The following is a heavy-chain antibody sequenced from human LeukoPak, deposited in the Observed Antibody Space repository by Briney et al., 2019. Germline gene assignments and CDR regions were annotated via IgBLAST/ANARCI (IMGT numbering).Heavy chain of an antibody. V-gene: IGHV3-74*01. CDR3: ASLYGDYGDY. D-gene: IGHD4-17*01. Sequence: GGSLRLSCAASGFTFSDYYMHWVRQAPGKGLLWISHINGDGSRTGYADSVKGRFTISRDNAKSILYLQMNSLRAEDTAVYYCASLYGDYGDYWGQGTLVTVSS. J-gene: IGHJ4*02. CDR2: INGDGSRT. CDR1: GFTFSDYY.